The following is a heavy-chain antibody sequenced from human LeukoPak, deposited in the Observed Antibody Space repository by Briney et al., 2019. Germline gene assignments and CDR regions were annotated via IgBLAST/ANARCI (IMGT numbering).Heavy chain of an antibody. V-gene: IGHV4-59*01. J-gene: IGHJ4*02. CDR2: IYYTGST. D-gene: IGHD1/OR15-1a*01. Sequence: SETLSLTCTVSGGSMSSYYWSWIRQPPGKGLEYIGYIYYTGSTYYNPSLKSRVTISVDTSKNQFSLRLSSVTAADTAVYYCARDARAGNIDYWGQGILVTVSS. CDR1: GGSMSSYY. CDR3: ARDARAGNIDY.